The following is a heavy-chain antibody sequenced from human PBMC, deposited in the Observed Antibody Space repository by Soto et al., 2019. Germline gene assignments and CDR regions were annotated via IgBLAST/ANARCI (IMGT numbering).Heavy chain of an antibody. CDR1: GDSVSSNTAA. V-gene: IGHV6-1*01. J-gene: IGHJ4*02. CDR3: ERGVAGSGFDL. Sequence: SQTLSLTCPISGDSVSSNTAAWNWIRSSPSRGLGWLGRTYYRSNWRHDYAVSVKSRITVNPDTSKNHFSLQLNSVTPDDTAVYYCERGVAGSGFDLWGQGDLVTVSS. CDR2: TYYRSNWRH. D-gene: IGHD6-19*01.